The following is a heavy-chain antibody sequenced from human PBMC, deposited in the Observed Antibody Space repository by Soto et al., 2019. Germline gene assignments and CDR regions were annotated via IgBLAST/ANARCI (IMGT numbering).Heavy chain of an antibody. Sequence: SETLSVTCTVSGGSISSGGYYWSWIRQHPGKGLEWIGYIYYSGSTYYNPSLKSRVTISVDTSKNQFSLKLTSVTAADTAVYYCARGGRRSPGMDVWGQGTTVTVSS. J-gene: IGHJ6*02. V-gene: IGHV4-31*03. CDR1: GGSISSGGYY. CDR3: ARGGRRSPGMDV. CDR2: IYYSGST.